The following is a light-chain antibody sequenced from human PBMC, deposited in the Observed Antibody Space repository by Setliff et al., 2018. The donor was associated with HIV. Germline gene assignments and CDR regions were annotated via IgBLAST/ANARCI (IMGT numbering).Light chain of an antibody. J-gene: IGLJ1*01. V-gene: IGLV2-23*02. CDR1: SSDVGGYNY. Sequence: QSVLAQPASVSGSPGQSITISCTGTSSDVGGYNYVSWYQQHPGKAPKLMIYEVNKRPSGVSYRFSGSKSGNTASLTISGLQAEDEAGYYCCSYAGSSTYVFGTGTKVTVL. CDR2: EVN. CDR3: CSYAGSSTYV.